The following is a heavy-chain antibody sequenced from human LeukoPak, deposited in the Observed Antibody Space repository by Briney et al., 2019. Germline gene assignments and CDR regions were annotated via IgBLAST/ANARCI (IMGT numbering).Heavy chain of an antibody. CDR1: GYTFTGYY. Sequence: ASVKVSCKASGYTFTGYYMHWVRQAPGQGLEWMGWINPNSGGTNYAQKFQGRVTMTRDTSISTAYMELSRLRPDDTAVYYCARGTNWNYFSGPFDYWGQGTLVTVSS. V-gene: IGHV1-2*02. CDR3: ARGTNWNYFSGPFDY. J-gene: IGHJ4*02. D-gene: IGHD1-7*01. CDR2: INPNSGGT.